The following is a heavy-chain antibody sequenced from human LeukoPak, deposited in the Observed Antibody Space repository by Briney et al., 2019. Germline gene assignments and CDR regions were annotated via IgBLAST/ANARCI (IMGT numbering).Heavy chain of an antibody. V-gene: IGHV1-18*01. D-gene: IGHD5-18*01. CDR1: GYTFTSYG. CDR2: ISAYNGNT. CDR3: ASGGYSYGSFYFDY. J-gene: IGHJ4*02. Sequence: AASVKVSCKASGYTFTSYGISWVRQAPGQGLEWMGWISAYNGNTNYAQKLQGRVTMTTDTSTSTAYMELRSLRSDDTAVYYCASGGYSYGSFYFDYWGQGTLVTVSS.